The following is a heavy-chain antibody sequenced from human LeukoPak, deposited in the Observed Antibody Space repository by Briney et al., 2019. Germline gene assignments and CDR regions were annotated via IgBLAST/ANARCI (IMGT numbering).Heavy chain of an antibody. D-gene: IGHD3-3*01. CDR1: GFTFSSYS. V-gene: IGHV3-21*01. CDR3: ARVYQGVAIFDGIDY. J-gene: IGHJ4*02. CDR2: ISRSSSYI. Sequence: PGGSLRLSCAASGFTFSSYSMNWVRQAPGKGLEWVSSISRSSSYINYADSLKGRFTISRDNAKNSVYLQMNSLRAEDTAVYYCARVYQGVAIFDGIDYWGQGTLVTVSS.